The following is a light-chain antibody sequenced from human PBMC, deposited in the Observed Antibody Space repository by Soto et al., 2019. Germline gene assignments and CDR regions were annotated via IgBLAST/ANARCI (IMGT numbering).Light chain of an antibody. CDR3: QQTYSTPWT. CDR2: AAS. J-gene: IGKJ1*01. CDR1: QSISSY. Sequence: DTQMNQSPSSLSSSVGDIIAITCRASQSISSYLNWYQQKPGKAPKLLISAASILQSGVPSRFSGSGSGTDFTLTVNSLQPEDFATIYCQQTYSTPWTFGQGTKVDIK. V-gene: IGKV1-39*01.